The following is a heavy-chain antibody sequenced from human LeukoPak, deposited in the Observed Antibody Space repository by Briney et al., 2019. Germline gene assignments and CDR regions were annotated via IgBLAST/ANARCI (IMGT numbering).Heavy chain of an antibody. Sequence: GGSLGLSCAASGFTFSSYWMHWVRQAPGKGLVWVSRIKSDGSSTTYADSVKGRFTISRDNAKNTVYLQMNSLRAEDTAVYYCARAGSGWPDYWGQGTLVTVSS. J-gene: IGHJ4*02. CDR2: IKSDGSST. CDR1: GFTFSSYW. CDR3: ARAGSGWPDY. D-gene: IGHD6-19*01. V-gene: IGHV3-74*01.